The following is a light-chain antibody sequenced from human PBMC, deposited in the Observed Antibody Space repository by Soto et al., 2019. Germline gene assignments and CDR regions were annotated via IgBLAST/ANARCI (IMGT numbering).Light chain of an antibody. J-gene: IGKJ1*01. Sequence: DIQMTQSPSSLSASVADRVTISCRASQDIRNSLAWYQQKPGKIPKLLIYAASTLQSGVPSRFSGSGSGTDFTRTISSLQPEDVATYYFQKYDSAPRTFGQGTKVEIK. CDR3: QKYDSAPRT. CDR1: QDIRNS. V-gene: IGKV1-27*01. CDR2: AAS.